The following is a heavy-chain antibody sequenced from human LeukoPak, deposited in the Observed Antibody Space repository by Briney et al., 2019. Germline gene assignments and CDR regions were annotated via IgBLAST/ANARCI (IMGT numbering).Heavy chain of an antibody. CDR2: ISAYNGNT. CDR3: ARDVERTYYDYVWGSYRYTARPSFDY. V-gene: IGHV1-18*01. Sequence: ASVKVSCKASGYTFTSYGISWVRQAPGQGLEWMGWISAYNGNTNYAQKLQGRVTTTTDTSTSTAYMELRSLRSDDTAVYYCARDVERTYYDYVWGSYRYTARPSFDYWGQGTLVTVSS. J-gene: IGHJ4*02. CDR1: GYTFTSYG. D-gene: IGHD3-16*02.